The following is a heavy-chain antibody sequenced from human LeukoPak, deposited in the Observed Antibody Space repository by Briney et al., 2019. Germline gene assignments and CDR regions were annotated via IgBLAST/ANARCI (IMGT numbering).Heavy chain of an antibody. V-gene: IGHV1-2*02. D-gene: IGHD1-26*01. CDR2: IDPNSGGT. CDR3: AFKGDGYDAFDI. CDR1: GYTFTGYY. J-gene: IGHJ3*02. Sequence: ASVKVSCKASGYTFTGYYMHWVRQAPGQGLEWMRWIDPNSGGTNYAQKFQGRVTMTRDTSISTAYMELSRLRSDDTAVYYCAFKGDGYDAFDIWGQGTMVTVSS.